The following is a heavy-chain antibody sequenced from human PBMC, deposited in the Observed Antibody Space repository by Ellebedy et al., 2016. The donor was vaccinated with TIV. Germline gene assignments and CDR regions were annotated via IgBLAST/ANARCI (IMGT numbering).Heavy chain of an antibody. CDR1: GFTFSRNA. D-gene: IGHD1-1*01. Sequence: GESLKISCAASGFTFSRNAMHWVRQAPGKGLEWVAVISYDGTKTYYADSVKGRFTISRDNSKNTLYLQMNSLRAEDTAVYYCARGGYSWLYFDYWGQGTLVTVS. V-gene: IGHV3-30-3*01. CDR2: ISYDGTKT. CDR3: ARGGYSWLYFDY. J-gene: IGHJ4*02.